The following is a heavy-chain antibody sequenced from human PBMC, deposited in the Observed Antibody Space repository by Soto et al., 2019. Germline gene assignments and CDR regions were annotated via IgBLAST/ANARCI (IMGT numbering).Heavy chain of an antibody. CDR3: ARDSEQTPRRYYNYYCMDV. CDR2: INQDGSGK. V-gene: IGHV3-7*01. D-gene: IGHD2-15*01. J-gene: IGHJ6*03. Sequence: EVQLVESGGGLVQPGGSLRLSCAASGFNFNSYLMSWARQAPGKGLEWVANINQDGSGKYYVDSVKGRFTVSRDNADNSLYLQMNSLRAEDTAVYYCARDSEQTPRRYYNYYCMDVWGKGTTVTVSS. CDR1: GFNFNSYL.